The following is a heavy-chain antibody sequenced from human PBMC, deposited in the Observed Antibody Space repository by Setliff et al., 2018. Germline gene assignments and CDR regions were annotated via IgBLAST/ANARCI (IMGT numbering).Heavy chain of an antibody. D-gene: IGHD5-12*01. J-gene: IGHJ4*02. CDR2: IYHSGST. CDR3: ARVGYSGYDPPSYFDY. CDR1: GYSISSGYY. Sequence: ASETLSLTCAVSGYSISSGYYWGWIRQPPGKGLEWIGSIYHSGSTYYNPSLKSRVTISVDTSKNQFSQKLSSVTAADTAVYYCARVGYSGYDPPSYFDYRGQGTLVTVSS. V-gene: IGHV4-38-2*01.